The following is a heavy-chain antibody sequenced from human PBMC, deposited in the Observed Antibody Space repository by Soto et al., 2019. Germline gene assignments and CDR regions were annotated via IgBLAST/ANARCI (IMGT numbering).Heavy chain of an antibody. CDR3: ARRYSTSSGYFDY. J-gene: IGHJ4*02. CDR1: ADSVNSGIYY. V-gene: IGHV4-61*01. Sequence: SETLSRTCTASADSVNSGIYYWSWILQPPGKGLEWVGYIYFSGSTNYNPSLKSRVTISVDTSKNQFSLKLTSVTAADTAVYYCARRYSTSSGYFDYWGLGTLVTVSS. CDR2: IYFSGST. D-gene: IGHD6-6*01.